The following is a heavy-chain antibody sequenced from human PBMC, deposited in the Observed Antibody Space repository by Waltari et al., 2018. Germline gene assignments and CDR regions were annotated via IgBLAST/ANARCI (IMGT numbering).Heavy chain of an antibody. CDR1: GYSISNNNYY. CDR2: IHYIGDT. CDR3: ARNQRGWFDAFDI. J-gene: IGHJ3*02. V-gene: IGHV4-39*07. D-gene: IGHD6-19*01. Sequence: QLQLQESGPGLVEPSEPLSLTCTSSGYSISNNNYYWGWIRQPRGTGLQWIGSIHYIGDTYYSSSLKSRVIISVDTSNNQFSLRLTSVTAADTAIYFCARNQRGWFDAFDIWGQGTAVTVSS.